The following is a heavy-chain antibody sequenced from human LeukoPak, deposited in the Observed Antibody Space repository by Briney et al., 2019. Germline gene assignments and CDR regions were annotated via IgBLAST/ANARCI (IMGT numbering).Heavy chain of an antibody. D-gene: IGHD3-10*01. CDR2: ISSSLSTI. CDR3: AKDLGVFGGYGSGSHYVPLNPDY. V-gene: IGHV3-48*01. Sequence: GGSLRLSCAASGFTFSTYSVNWVRQAPGKGLEWVSYISSSLSTIYYADSVKGRYSISRDNSNNTLYLQMNSLRAEDTAVYYCAKDLGVFGGYGSGSHYVPLNPDYWGQGTLVTVSS. J-gene: IGHJ4*02. CDR1: GFTFSTYS.